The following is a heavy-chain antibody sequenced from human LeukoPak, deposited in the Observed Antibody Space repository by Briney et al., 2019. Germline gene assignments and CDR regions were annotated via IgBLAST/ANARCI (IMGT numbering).Heavy chain of an antibody. CDR3: ARDYKYAFDN. D-gene: IGHD5-24*01. CDR1: GFTFSDYS. V-gene: IGHV3-48*01. CDR2: IGIDSGNT. J-gene: IGHJ4*02. Sequence: GGSLRLSCAAYGFTFSDYSMNWVRQAPGKGLEWISYIGIDSGNTNYADSVKGRFTISGDKAKNSLYLQMNSLRVEDTAVYYCARDYKYAFDNWGQGTLVTVSS.